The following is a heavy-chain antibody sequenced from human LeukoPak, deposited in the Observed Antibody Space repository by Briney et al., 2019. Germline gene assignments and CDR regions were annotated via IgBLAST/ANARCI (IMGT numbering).Heavy chain of an antibody. CDR2: IIPIFGTA. V-gene: IGHV1-69*01. CDR3: ARGVVTAIRYYYYGMDV. D-gene: IGHD2-21*02. Sequence: GASVKVSCKASGGTFSSYAISWVRQAPGQGLEWMGEIIPIFGTANYAQKFQGRVTITADESTSTAYMELSSLRSEDTAVYYCARGVVTAIRYYYYGMDVWGQGTTVTVSS. CDR1: GGTFSSYA. J-gene: IGHJ6*02.